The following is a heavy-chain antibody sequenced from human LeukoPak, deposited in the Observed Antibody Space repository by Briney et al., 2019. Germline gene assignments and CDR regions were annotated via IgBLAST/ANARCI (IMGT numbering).Heavy chain of an antibody. Sequence: SETLSLTCTVSGGSISSYYWSWIRQPAGKGLEWIGRIYTSGSTNYNPSLKSRVTMSVDTSKNQFSLKLSSVTAADTAVYYRARDQYYYDSSGSLFDYWGQGTLVTVSS. J-gene: IGHJ4*02. CDR1: GGSISSYY. V-gene: IGHV4-4*07. CDR2: IYTSGST. CDR3: ARDQYYYDSSGSLFDY. D-gene: IGHD3-22*01.